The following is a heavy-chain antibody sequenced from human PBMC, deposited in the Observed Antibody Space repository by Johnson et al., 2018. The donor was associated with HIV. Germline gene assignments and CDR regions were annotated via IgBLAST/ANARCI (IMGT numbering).Heavy chain of an antibody. CDR2: ISGSGGST. V-gene: IGHV3-23*04. Sequence: VKLVESGGGLVQPGGSLRLSCAASGFTFSSYAMSWVRQAPGKGLEWVSAISGSGGSTYYADSVKGRFTISRDNSKNTLYLQMNSLRAEDTAVYYCAKDPLTIFGVVIAPGDSFDIWGQGTMVTVSS. CDR3: AKDPLTIFGVVIAPGDSFDI. J-gene: IGHJ3*02. D-gene: IGHD3-3*01. CDR1: GFTFSSYA.